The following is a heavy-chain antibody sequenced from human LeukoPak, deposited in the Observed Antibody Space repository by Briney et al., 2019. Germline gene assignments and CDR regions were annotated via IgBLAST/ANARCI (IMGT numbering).Heavy chain of an antibody. V-gene: IGHV1-2*02. J-gene: IGHJ4*02. CDR1: GYTFTSYY. CDR3: ARGRWLQFEGYFDY. D-gene: IGHD5-24*01. CDR2: INPNSGGT. Sequence: ASVKVSCKTSGYTFTSYYMHWVRQAPGQGLEWMGWINPNSGGTNYAQKFQGRVTMTRDTSISTAYMELSRLRSDDTAVYYCARGRWLQFEGYFDYWGQGTLVTVSS.